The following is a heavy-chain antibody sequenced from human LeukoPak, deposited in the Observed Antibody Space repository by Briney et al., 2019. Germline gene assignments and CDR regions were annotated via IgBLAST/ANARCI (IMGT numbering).Heavy chain of an antibody. CDR3: ARDLDYFDY. CDR2: IYYSGIT. J-gene: IGHJ4*02. CDR1: GGSISGYY. Sequence: KSSETLSLTCTVSGGSISGYYWSWIRQPPGKGLEWIGYIYYSGITYYYPSLKSRVTISVDTSKNQFSLKLSSVTAADTAVYYCARDLDYFDYWGQGTLVTVSS. V-gene: IGHV4-59*01. D-gene: IGHD3-16*01.